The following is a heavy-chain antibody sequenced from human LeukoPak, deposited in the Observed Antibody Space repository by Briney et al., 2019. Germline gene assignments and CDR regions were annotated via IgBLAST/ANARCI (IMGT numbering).Heavy chain of an antibody. CDR3: ARSCYRSGYYVYYFDF. J-gene: IGHJ4*02. CDR1: GVSISSYS. Sequence: SETLSLTCAVSGVSISSYSLSWIRQPPGKGLEWVAYIYYNGSTNYNPSLKSGVTISVDTSTNKFSLKLNTMTAADTAVYYFARSCYRSGYYVYYFDFGGQGTVVSVPS. D-gene: IGHD3-22*01. V-gene: IGHV4-59*01. CDR2: IYYNGST.